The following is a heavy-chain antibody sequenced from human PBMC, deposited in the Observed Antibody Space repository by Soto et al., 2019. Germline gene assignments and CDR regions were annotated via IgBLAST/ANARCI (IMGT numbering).Heavy chain of an antibody. CDR1: GFTFSSHW. CDR2: INKDGSEK. Sequence: GGSLRLSCAASGFTFSSHWMSWVRQAPGKGLEWLANINKDGSEKNYVDSVKGRLTISRDNAKNSLSVQVNSLRVEDTAVYYCARKGGTRDAFDIWGQGTMVTVSS. V-gene: IGHV3-7*02. D-gene: IGHD1-1*01. CDR3: ARKGGTRDAFDI. J-gene: IGHJ3*02.